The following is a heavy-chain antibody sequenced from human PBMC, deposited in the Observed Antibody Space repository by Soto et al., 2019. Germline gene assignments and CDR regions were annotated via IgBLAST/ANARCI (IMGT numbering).Heavy chain of an antibody. CDR3: ARDRGWFGEVPFDY. J-gene: IGHJ4*02. D-gene: IGHD3-10*01. CDR1: GFTFSSYW. CDR2: INSDGSST. Sequence: EVQLVESGGGLVQPGGSLRLSCAASGFTFSSYWMHWVRQAPGKGLVWVSRINSDGSSTSYADSVKGRFTISRDNAKKPLYLQMNRLRAEDTAVYYCARDRGWFGEVPFDYWGQGTLVTVSS. V-gene: IGHV3-74*01.